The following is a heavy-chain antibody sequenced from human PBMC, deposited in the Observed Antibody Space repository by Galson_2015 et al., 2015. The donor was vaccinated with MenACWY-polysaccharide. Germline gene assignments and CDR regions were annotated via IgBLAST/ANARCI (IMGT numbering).Heavy chain of an antibody. CDR1: GYTFTSRD. D-gene: IGHD2-15*01. J-gene: IGHJ4*02. CDR2: TTASRGNA. CDR3: ATVAVVVGDS. Sequence: SVKVSCKASGYTFTSRDINWVRQAAGQGLEWMGWTTASRGNAVYAQKFQDRVTLTRDTSTSTVYMELSSLRSEDTGVYYCATVAVVVGDSWGQGTLVTVSS. V-gene: IGHV1-8*01.